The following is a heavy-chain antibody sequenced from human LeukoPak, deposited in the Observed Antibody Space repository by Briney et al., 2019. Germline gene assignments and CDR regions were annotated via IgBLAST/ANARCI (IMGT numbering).Heavy chain of an antibody. V-gene: IGHV3-11*03. CDR3: AKTTWGRYYVFDY. CDR1: GFTFSDYA. Sequence: PGGSLRLSCAASGFTFSDYAMTWVRQAPGKGLEWVSYISSSSSDTNYADSVKGRFTISRDNAKNTVYLQMNSLRAEDTAVYYCAKTTWGRYYVFDYWGQGTLVTVSS. D-gene: IGHD1-26*01. CDR2: ISSSSSDT. J-gene: IGHJ4*02.